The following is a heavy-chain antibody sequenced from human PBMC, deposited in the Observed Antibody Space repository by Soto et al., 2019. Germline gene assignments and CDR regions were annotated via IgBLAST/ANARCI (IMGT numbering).Heavy chain of an antibody. V-gene: IGHV4-4*07. J-gene: IGHJ5*02. Sequence: SETLSLTCTVSGCSISSYYWSWIRQPAGKGLEWIGRIYTSGSTNYNPSLKSRVTMSVDTSKNQFSLKLSSVTAADTAVYYCARGEVYYDFWSGLGGLFDPWGQGTLVTVSS. CDR1: GCSISSYY. D-gene: IGHD3-3*01. CDR2: IYTSGST. CDR3: ARGEVYYDFWSGLGGLFDP.